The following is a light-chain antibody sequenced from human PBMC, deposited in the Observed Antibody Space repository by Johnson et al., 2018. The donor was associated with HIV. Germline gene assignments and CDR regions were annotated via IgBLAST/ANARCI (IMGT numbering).Light chain of an antibody. CDR1: SSNVGNNY. CDR2: DNN. J-gene: IGLJ1*01. Sequence: QAVLTQPPSVSAAPGQKVTISCSGSSSNVGNNYVSWFQQLPGTAPKLLIYDNNERPSGIPDRFCGSKSGTSATLGITGLPTGDEADYYCGTWDSSLTVYVFGTGTKVTVL. V-gene: IGLV1-51*01. CDR3: GTWDSSLTVYV.